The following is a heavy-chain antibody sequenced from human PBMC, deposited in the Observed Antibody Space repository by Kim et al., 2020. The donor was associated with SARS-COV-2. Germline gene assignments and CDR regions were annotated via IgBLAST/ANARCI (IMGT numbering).Heavy chain of an antibody. J-gene: IGHJ4*02. CDR1: GGSVSSGSYY. CDR2: IYYSGST. V-gene: IGHV4-61*01. CDR3: ASRQWLVSGYFDY. D-gene: IGHD6-19*01. Sequence: SETLSLTCTVSGGSVSSGSYYWSWIRQPPGKGLEWIGYIYYSGSTNYNPSLKSRVTISVDTSKNQFSLKLSSVTAADTAVYYCASRQWLVSGYFDYWGQGTLVTVSS.